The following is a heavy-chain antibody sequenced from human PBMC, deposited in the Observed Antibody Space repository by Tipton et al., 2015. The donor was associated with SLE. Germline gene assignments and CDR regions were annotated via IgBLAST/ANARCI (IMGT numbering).Heavy chain of an antibody. V-gene: IGHV4-59*01. Sequence: TLSLTCIVSGGAINNYYWSWIRQPPGGGLKWLGYVYFSGTTNYNPPLKSRITMSVDTSKNQFSLKLTSVTAADTAVYYCARDLGAVSPHFDLWGRGTLVTVSS. D-gene: IGHD1-26*01. CDR2: VYFSGTT. CDR3: ARDLGAVSPHFDL. CDR1: GGAINNYY. J-gene: IGHJ2*01.